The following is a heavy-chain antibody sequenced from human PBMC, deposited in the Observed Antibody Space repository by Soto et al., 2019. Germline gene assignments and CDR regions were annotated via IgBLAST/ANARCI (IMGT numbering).Heavy chain of an antibody. CDR1: GGSISSSDHY. Sequence: PSEILSFTCTVSGGSISSSDHYWAWIRQPPGKGLEWLATIYYSGSIYYSPSLKSRATISVDTSKNQISLNLTSVTAADTALYYCARHRINRGSWYWVDPWGQGTLVTVSS. CDR3: ARHRINRGSWYWVDP. V-gene: IGHV4-39*01. CDR2: IYYSGSI. D-gene: IGHD6-13*01. J-gene: IGHJ5*02.